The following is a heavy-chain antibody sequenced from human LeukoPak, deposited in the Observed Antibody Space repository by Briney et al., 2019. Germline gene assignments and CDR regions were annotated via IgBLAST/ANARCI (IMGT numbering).Heavy chain of an antibody. D-gene: IGHD1-26*01. CDR3: VRDLGGRSGH. CDR2: INEDGSTT. CDR1: GFTFSSNW. V-gene: IGHV3-74*01. J-gene: IGHJ4*02. Sequence: GGSLRLSCAASGFTFSSNWMHWVRQAPGKGLVWVSRINEDGSTTNYADSVKGRSTIFRDNAKNTLYLQMNSLRAEDTAVYYCVRDLGGRSGHWGQGTLVTVSP.